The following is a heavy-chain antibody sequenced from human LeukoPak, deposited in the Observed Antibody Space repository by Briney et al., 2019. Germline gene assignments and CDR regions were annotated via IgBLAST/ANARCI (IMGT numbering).Heavy chain of an antibody. V-gene: IGHV1-8*01. D-gene: IGHD4-17*01. CDR2: MNPNSGNA. CDR3: ARDLDYGDYVIPFGHAFDI. J-gene: IGHJ3*02. Sequence: ASVKVSCKASGYTFTSYDINWVRQATGQGLEWMGWMNPNSGNAGYAQKFQGRVTMTRNTSISTAYMELSSLRSEDTAVYYCARDLDYGDYVIPFGHAFDIWGQGTMVTVSS. CDR1: GYTFTSYD.